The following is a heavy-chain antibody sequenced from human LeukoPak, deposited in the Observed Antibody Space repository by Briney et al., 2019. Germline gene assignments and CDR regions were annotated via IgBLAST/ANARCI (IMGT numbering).Heavy chain of an antibody. V-gene: IGHV3-48*02. CDR3: ARDTTYCSGGYCYPYFDY. CDR2: ISSSSSTI. Sequence: GGSLRLSCAASGFTFSSYSMNWVRQAPGKGLEWVSYISSSSSTIYYADSVRGRFTISRDNAKNSLYLQMNSLRDEDAAVYYCARDTTYCSGGYCYPYFDYWGQGTLVTVSS. CDR1: GFTFSSYS. J-gene: IGHJ4*02. D-gene: IGHD2-15*01.